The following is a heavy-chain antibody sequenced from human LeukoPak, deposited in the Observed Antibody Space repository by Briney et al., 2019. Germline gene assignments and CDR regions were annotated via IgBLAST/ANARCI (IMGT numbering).Heavy chain of an antibody. V-gene: IGHV5-51*01. CDR1: GYRFSSYW. J-gene: IGHJ4*02. Sequence: GESLKISCKGSGYRFSSYWICWVRQMPGKGLEWMGIIYPGDSETRYSPSFQGQVTISADKSISTAYLQWSSLKASDTAMYYCVRALGYCSSGSCYYYDYWGQGTLVTVSS. D-gene: IGHD2-15*01. CDR3: VRALGYCSSGSCYYYDY. CDR2: IYPGDSET.